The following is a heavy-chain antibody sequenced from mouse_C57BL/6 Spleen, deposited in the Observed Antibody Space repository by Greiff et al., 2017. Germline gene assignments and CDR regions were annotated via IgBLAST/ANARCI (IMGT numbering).Heavy chain of an antibody. V-gene: IGHV1-52*01. Sequence: QVQLQQPGAELVRPGSSVKLSCKASGYTFTSYWMHWVKQRPIQGLEWIGNIDPSDSETHYNQKFKDKATLTVDKSSSTAYMQLSSLTSEDSAVYYCARGGYPSMDYWGQGTSGNVPS. J-gene: IGHJ4*01. CDR2: IDPSDSET. CDR1: GYTFTSYW. CDR3: ARGGYPSMDY.